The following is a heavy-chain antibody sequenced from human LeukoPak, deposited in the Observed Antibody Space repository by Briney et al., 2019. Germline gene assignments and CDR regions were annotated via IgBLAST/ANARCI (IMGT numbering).Heavy chain of an antibody. CDR1: GYTFSNFD. V-gene: IGHV1-8*03. Sequence: APVKVSCKASGYTFSNFDINWVRQATGQGLEWMGWMNPHSGNTGYSQKFQGRVTITKNSSISTAYMELSSLRSEDTAVYYCARGLRVITMVRGVLYYFDYWGQGTLVTVSS. J-gene: IGHJ4*02. CDR3: ARGLRVITMVRGVLYYFDY. CDR2: MNPHSGNT. D-gene: IGHD3-10*01.